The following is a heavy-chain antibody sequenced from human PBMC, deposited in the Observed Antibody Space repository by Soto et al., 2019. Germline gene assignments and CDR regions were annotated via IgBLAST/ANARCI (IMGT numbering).Heavy chain of an antibody. Sequence: EVQLVESGGGLLQPGGSLTLSCTASGFTFSNYWMHWVRQAPGKGLVWVSRTKSDGSGTSYTDSVKGRFTISRDNAYNTLYLQKSKLRAEDTAVYYCARGGVDYGPGSMDVWCEGDTVSVSS. CDR2: TKSDGSGT. CDR3: ARGGVDYGPGSMDV. CDR1: GFTFSNYW. V-gene: IGHV3-74*01. J-gene: IGHJ6*03. D-gene: IGHD3-10*01.